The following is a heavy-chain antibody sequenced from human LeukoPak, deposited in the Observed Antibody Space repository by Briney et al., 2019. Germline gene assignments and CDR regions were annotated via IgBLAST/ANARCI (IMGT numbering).Heavy chain of an antibody. V-gene: IGHV3-23*01. Sequence: PGGSLRLSCAASGFTFSSYAMSWVRQAPGKGLEWVSAISGTADNNDNTYYADSVKGLFTISRDNAKNSLYLQMNSLRAEDTAVYYCARGPDYDFWSGGQGTLVTVSS. CDR3: ARGPDYDFWS. CDR1: GFTFSSYA. J-gene: IGHJ4*02. CDR2: ISGTADNNDNT. D-gene: IGHD3-3*01.